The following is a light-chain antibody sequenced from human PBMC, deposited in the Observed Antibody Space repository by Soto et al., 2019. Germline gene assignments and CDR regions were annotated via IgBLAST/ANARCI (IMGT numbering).Light chain of an antibody. Sequence: EIVLTQSPATLSLSPGERATLSCRASQSVGSYLAWYQQKPGQAPRLLIYDASKRATGIPARFSGSGSGTDVTLTISSLEPEDFSFYYCQQLSHWPFTFGPGTKVDIK. CDR1: QSVGSY. CDR2: DAS. J-gene: IGKJ3*01. V-gene: IGKV3-11*01. CDR3: QQLSHWPFT.